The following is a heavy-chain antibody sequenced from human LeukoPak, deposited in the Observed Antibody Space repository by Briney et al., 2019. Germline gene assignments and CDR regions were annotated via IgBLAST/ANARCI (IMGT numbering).Heavy chain of an antibody. CDR1: GFTFTSSA. Sequence: PRASVKVSCKASGFTFTSSAMQWVRQARGQRLEWIGWIVVGSGNTNYAQKFQERVTITRDMSTSTAYMELSSLRSEDTAVYYCAAALIWFGDPIGAFDIWGQGTMVTVSS. J-gene: IGHJ3*02. D-gene: IGHD3-10*01. CDR2: IVVGSGNT. V-gene: IGHV1-58*02. CDR3: AAALIWFGDPIGAFDI.